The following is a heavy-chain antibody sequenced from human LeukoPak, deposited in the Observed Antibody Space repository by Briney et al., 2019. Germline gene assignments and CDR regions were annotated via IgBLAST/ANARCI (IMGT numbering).Heavy chain of an antibody. D-gene: IGHD6-19*01. CDR1: GFTFSSYA. CDR3: AKGRGSSGWAGGFDI. V-gene: IGHV3-23*01. J-gene: IGHJ3*02. Sequence: GGSLRLSCAASGFTFSSYAMSWVRQAPGKGLEWVSTFSGSGDNTYYADSVKGRFTISRDNSKNTVYLQMNSLRGEDTAVYYCAKGRGSSGWAGGFDIWGQGTMVTVSS. CDR2: FSGSGDNT.